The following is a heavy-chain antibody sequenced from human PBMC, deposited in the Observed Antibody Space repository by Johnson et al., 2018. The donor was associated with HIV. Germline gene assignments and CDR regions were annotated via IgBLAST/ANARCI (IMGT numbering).Heavy chain of an antibody. CDR2: ISYDGSNK. J-gene: IGHJ3*02. Sequence: QVQLVESGGGLVQPGGSLRLSCAASGFTFSSYAMHWVRQAPGKGLEWVAVISYDGSNKYYADSVKGRFTISRDNSKNTLYLQMSSLRAEDTALYYCVRDDRPDGFDIWGQGTMVTVSS. CDR1: GFTFSSYA. CDR3: VRDDRPDGFDI. V-gene: IGHV3-30-3*01.